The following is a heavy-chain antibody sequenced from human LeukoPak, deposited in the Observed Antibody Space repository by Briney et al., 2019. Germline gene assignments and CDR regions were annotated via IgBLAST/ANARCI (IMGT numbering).Heavy chain of an antibody. D-gene: IGHD3-3*01. CDR3: ARGGGDLEWWVDY. Sequence: PGGSLRLSCAASGFTFSSYGMHWVRQAPGKGLEWVAVIWYDGSNKYYADSVKGRFTISRDNSKNTLYLQMNSLRAEDTAVYYCARGGGDLEWWVDYWGQGTLVTVSS. CDR1: GFTFSSYG. J-gene: IGHJ4*02. CDR2: IWYDGSNK. V-gene: IGHV3-33*01.